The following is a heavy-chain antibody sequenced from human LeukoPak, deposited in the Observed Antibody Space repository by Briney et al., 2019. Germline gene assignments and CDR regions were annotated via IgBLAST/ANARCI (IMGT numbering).Heavy chain of an antibody. Sequence: ASVKVSCKASGYTFTSYYMHWVRQAPGQGLEWMGWINPNSGGTNYAQKFQGRVTMTRDTSISTAYMELSRLRSDDTAVYYCARARFCSGGSCYSGSFDYWGQGTLVTVSS. CDR3: ARARFCSGGSCYSGSFDY. D-gene: IGHD2-15*01. J-gene: IGHJ4*02. CDR1: GYTFTSYY. V-gene: IGHV1-2*02. CDR2: INPNSGGT.